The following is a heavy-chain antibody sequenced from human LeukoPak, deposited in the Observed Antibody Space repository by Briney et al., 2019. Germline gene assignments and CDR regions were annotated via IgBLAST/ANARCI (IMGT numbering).Heavy chain of an antibody. J-gene: IGHJ2*01. V-gene: IGHV3-53*01. Sequence: PGGSLRLTCRASAFTVSSKYMSRVRQAPGKGLEWVSVIYSGGSTYYADSVKGRFTLSRDHSKNTLYLQMNSLRADDTAFYFCTRMRATSWYFDLFGRGTLVTVSS. CDR3: TRMRATSWYFDL. CDR2: IYSGGST. CDR1: AFTVSSKY.